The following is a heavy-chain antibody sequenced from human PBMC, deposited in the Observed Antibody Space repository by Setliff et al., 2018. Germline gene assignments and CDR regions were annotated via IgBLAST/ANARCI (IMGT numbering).Heavy chain of an antibody. J-gene: IGHJ4*02. CDR2: IYYSGST. CDR1: GGSISSSSYY. V-gene: IGHV4-39*07. CDR3: ARGGKILEWLYAHDY. Sequence: SETLSLTCTVSGGSISSSSYYWGWIRQPPGKGLEWIGSIYYSGSTYYNPSLKSRVTIPVDTSKNQFSLKLSSVTAADTAVYYCARGGKILEWLYAHDYWGQGTLVTVSS. D-gene: IGHD3-3*01.